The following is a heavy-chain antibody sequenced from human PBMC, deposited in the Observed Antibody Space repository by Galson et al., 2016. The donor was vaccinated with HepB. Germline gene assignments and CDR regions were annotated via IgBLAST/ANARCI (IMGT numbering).Heavy chain of an antibody. V-gene: IGHV3-21*01. CDR1: GFTFRDFP. J-gene: IGHJ5*02. CDR2: ISSDGVYT. D-gene: IGHD2-15*01. Sequence: SLRLSCAASGFTFRDFPMVWIRQAPGQGLEWVSSISSDGVYTYYADSLKGRFSISRDNAKNSLFLQMSSLRAEDTAMYYCARVGYCSGGGCYPLQQHYHYNWFDPWGQGTLVTVSS. CDR3: ARVGYCSGGGCYPLQQHYHYNWFDP.